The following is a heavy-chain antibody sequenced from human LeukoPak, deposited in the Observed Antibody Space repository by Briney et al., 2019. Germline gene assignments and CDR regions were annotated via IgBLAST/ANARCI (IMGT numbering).Heavy chain of an antibody. CDR2: IWYDGSNK. Sequence: PGGSLRLSCAASGFTFSSYGMHWVRQAPGKGLEWVAVIWYDGSNKYYADSVKGRFTISRDNSKNTLYLQMNSLRAEDTAVYYCARFYGGNSYYMDVWGKGTTVTVSS. CDR3: ARFYGGNSYYMDV. J-gene: IGHJ6*03. V-gene: IGHV3-33*01. CDR1: GFTFSSYG. D-gene: IGHD4-23*01.